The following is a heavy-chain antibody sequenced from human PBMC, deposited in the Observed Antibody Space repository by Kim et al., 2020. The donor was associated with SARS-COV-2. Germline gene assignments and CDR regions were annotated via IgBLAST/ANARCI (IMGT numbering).Heavy chain of an antibody. D-gene: IGHD3-3*01. CDR2: IYTSGST. Sequence: SETLSLTCTVSGGSISSYYWSWIRQPAGKGLEWIGRIYTSGSTNYNPSLKSRVTMSVDTSKNQFSLKLSAVTAADTAVYYCARAPPPDYDFWSGYSFDYWGQGTLVTVSS. CDR1: GGSISSYY. CDR3: ARAPPPDYDFWSGYSFDY. V-gene: IGHV4-4*07. J-gene: IGHJ4*02.